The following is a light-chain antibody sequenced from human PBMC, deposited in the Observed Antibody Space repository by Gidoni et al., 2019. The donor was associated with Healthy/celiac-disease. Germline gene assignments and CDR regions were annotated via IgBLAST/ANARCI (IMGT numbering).Light chain of an antibody. V-gene: IGLV1-40*01. CDR1: SSNIGAGYD. CDR3: QSYDSSLSGSV. J-gene: IGLJ2*01. CDR2: GNS. Sequence: SVLTPPPGTAVNPRTKVTISCTGSSSNIGAGYDVHWYQQLPGTAPKLLIYGNSNRPSGVPDRFSGSKSGTSASLAITGLQAEDEADYYCQSYDSSLSGSVFGGGTKLTVL.